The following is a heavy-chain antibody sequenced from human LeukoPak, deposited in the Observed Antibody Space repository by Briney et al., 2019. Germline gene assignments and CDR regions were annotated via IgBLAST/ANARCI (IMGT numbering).Heavy chain of an antibody. CDR3: ARVPLCGSSTSCHFDY. J-gene: IGHJ4*02. CDR1: GGSISSYY. V-gene: IGHV4-59*01. Sequence: PSETQSLTCTVSGGSISSYYWSWIRQPPGKGLEWIGYIYYSGSTNYNPSLKSRVTISVDTSKNQFSLKLSSVTAADTAVYYCARVPLCGSSTSCHFDYWGQGTLVTVSS. CDR2: IYYSGST. D-gene: IGHD2-2*01.